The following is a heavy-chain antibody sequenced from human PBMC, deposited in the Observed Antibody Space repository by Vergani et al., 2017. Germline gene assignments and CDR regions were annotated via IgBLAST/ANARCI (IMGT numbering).Heavy chain of an antibody. D-gene: IGHD7-27*01. Sequence: EVQVVESGGGLVQPGGSLRLSCAASGFPFSSYWMSWVRQAPGKGLEWVANIKQDGSERNYVDSVRGRFTISRDNAKNSLYLQMNSLRAEDTAVYYCARVAGDRTRTDYWGQGTLVTVSS. CDR1: GFPFSSYW. CDR3: ARVAGDRTRTDY. J-gene: IGHJ4*02. CDR2: IKQDGSER. V-gene: IGHV3-7*01.